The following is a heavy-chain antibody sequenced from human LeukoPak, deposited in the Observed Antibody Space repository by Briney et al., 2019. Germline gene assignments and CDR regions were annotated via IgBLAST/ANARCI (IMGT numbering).Heavy chain of an antibody. D-gene: IGHD3-3*01. CDR3: ARDGPPYYDFWSGEAPYYYYMDV. CDR1: VGTFSSYT. CDR2: IIPILGIA. Sequence: SVKASCKASVGTFSSYTIIWVRQAPGQGLEWMGRIIPILGIANYAQKSQSRVTITADKSTSTAHIELSSLRSEDTAVYYCARDGPPYYDFWSGEAPYYYYMDVWGKGTTVTVS. J-gene: IGHJ6*03. V-gene: IGHV1-69*04.